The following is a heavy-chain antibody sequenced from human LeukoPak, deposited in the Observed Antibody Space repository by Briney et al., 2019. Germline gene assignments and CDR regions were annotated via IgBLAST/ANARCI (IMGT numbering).Heavy chain of an antibody. CDR1: GYTFTGYY. CDR2: INPNSGGT. Sequence: ASVKVSCKASGYTFTGYYMHWVRQAPGQGLEWMGWINPNSGGTNYAQKFQGRVTMTRDTSISTAYMELSRLTSDDTAVYYCVPSSDWYYFDYWGQGTQVTVSS. J-gene: IGHJ4*02. V-gene: IGHV1-2*02. CDR3: VPSSDWYYFDY. D-gene: IGHD3-9*01.